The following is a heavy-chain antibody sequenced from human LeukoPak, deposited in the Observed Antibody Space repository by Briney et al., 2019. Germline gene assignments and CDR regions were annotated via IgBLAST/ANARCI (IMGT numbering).Heavy chain of an antibody. CDR2: INHSGST. CDR1: GGSFSGYY. Sequence: SETLSLTCAVYGGSFSGYYWSWIRQPPGKGLEWIGEINHSGSTNYNPSLKSRVTISVDTSKNQFSLKLSSVTAADTAVYYCAREGGSGSYFDYWGQGTLVTVSS. CDR3: AREGGSGSYFDY. J-gene: IGHJ4*02. V-gene: IGHV4-34*01. D-gene: IGHD3-10*01.